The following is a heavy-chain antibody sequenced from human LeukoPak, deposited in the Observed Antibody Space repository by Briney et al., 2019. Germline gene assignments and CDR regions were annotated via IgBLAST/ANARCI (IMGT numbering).Heavy chain of an antibody. D-gene: IGHD2-21*01. CDR3: ARHGDPATNYYYYYMDA. Sequence: SETLSLTCTVSGGSISSSSYYWGWIRQPPGKGLEWIGSIYYSGTTYYNPSLQSRVTISVDTSKNQFSLKLSSVTAADTAVYYCARHGDPATNYYYYYMDAWGKGTTVTVSS. J-gene: IGHJ6*03. V-gene: IGHV4-39*01. CDR1: GGSISSSSYY. CDR2: IYYSGTT.